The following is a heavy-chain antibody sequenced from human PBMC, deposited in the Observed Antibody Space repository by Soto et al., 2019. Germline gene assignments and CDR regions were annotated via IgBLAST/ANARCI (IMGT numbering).Heavy chain of an antibody. CDR3: ARSLWFGELH. D-gene: IGHD3-10*01. V-gene: IGHV2-5*02. CDR2: IYWDNDK. J-gene: IGHJ4*02. CDR1: GFSLSTTGVG. Sequence: QITLKESGPPLVKPTQTLTLTCSFSGFSLSTTGVGVGWIRQSPGKALEWLAIIYWDNDKRYSPSLKSRVTITKDTSKNQVVLTVTNMDPADTGTYYCARSLWFGELHWGQGALVTVSS.